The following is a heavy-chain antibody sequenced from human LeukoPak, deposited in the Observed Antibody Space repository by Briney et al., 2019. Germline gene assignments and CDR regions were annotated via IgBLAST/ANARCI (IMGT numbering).Heavy chain of an antibody. Sequence: ASVKVSCKASGYTFTDYDINWVRQATGQGLEWMGWMNPNSGGTNYAQKFQGRVTMTRDTSISTAYMELSRLRSDDTAVYYCARGFGYYYDSSGYYSSSGWFDPWGQGTLVTVSS. CDR3: ARGFGYYYDSSGYYSSSGWFDP. CDR2: MNPNSGGT. CDR1: GYTFTDYD. J-gene: IGHJ5*02. V-gene: IGHV1-2*02. D-gene: IGHD3-22*01.